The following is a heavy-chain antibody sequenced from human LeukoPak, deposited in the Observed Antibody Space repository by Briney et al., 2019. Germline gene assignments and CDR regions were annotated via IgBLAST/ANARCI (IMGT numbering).Heavy chain of an antibody. J-gene: IGHJ5*02. CDR3: AKDWAKSLAAADRFAP. Sequence: GGSLRLSCAASGFTFSSYAMSWVRQAPGKGLEWVSAISGSGGSTYYADSVKGRFTISRDNSENTLYLQMNSLRAEDTAMYYCAKDWAKSLAAADRFAPWGQGTLVIVSS. V-gene: IGHV3-23*01. CDR2: ISGSGGST. D-gene: IGHD6-13*01. CDR1: GFTFSSYA.